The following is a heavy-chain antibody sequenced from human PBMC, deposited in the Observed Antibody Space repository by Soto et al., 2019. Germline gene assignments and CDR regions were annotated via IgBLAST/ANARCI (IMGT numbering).Heavy chain of an antibody. D-gene: IGHD1-26*01. CDR3: AGGSYGSLDWFDP. CDR2: IIPIFGTA. CDR1: GGTFSSYA. V-gene: IGHV1-69*13. Sequence: GASVKVSCKASGGTFSSYAISWVRLAPGQGLEWMGGIIPIFGTANYAQKFQGRVTITADESTSTAYMELSSLRSEDTAVYYCAGGSYGSLDWFDPWGQGTLVTVSS. J-gene: IGHJ5*02.